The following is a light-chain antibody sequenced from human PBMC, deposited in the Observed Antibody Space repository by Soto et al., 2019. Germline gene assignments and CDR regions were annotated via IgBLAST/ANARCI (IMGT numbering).Light chain of an antibody. CDR3: QQLQRTPFT. CDR1: QSVRSS. CDR2: DAS. Sequence: EIVLTQSPATLSLSPGEGATLSCRASQSVRSSLAWYQQKPGQAPRLLIYDASNRATGIPARFSGSGSGTDFTLTISSLEPEDFATYHCQQLQRTPFTFGPGTTVDV. J-gene: IGKJ3*01. V-gene: IGKV3-11*01.